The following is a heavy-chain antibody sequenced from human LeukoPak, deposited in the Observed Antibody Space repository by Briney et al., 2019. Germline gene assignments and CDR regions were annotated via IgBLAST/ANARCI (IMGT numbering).Heavy chain of an antibody. Sequence: SETLSLTCAVYGGSFSGYYWSWIRQPPGKGLEWIGEINHSGSTNYNPSLKSRVTISVDTSKNQFSLKLSSVTAADTAVYYCARDQYGDYRNWAFDIWGQGTMVTVSS. CDR1: GGSFSGYY. CDR2: INHSGST. CDR3: ARDQYGDYRNWAFDI. D-gene: IGHD4-17*01. V-gene: IGHV4-34*01. J-gene: IGHJ3*02.